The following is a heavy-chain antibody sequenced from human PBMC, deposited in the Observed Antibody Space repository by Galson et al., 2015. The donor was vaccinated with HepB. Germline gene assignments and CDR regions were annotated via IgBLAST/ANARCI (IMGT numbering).Heavy chain of an antibody. Sequence: SLRLSCAASGFTFSSYWMTWVRQAPGKGLEWVANIRQDGNDKKYVDSVKGRFTISRDNAQNSLFLQMNSLRVEDTAVYYCARLGGGSSSEAFDIWGQGTMVTVSS. CDR2: IRQDGNDK. CDR3: ARLGGGSSSEAFDI. D-gene: IGHD1-26*01. J-gene: IGHJ3*02. V-gene: IGHV3-7*01. CDR1: GFTFSSYW.